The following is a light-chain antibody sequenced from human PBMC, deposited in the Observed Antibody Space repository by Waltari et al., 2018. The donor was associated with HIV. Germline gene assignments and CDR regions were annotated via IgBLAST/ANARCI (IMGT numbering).Light chain of an antibody. J-gene: IGLJ2*01. V-gene: IGLV3-1*01. CDR1: KLGDKY. CDR3: QAWDSSLVV. Sequence: SYELTQPPSVSVSPGQTASITCSGDKLGDKYACWYQQKPGQSPVLVIYQDNKRPSGIPERLSGSNSGNTATLTISGTQAMDEADYYCQAWDSSLVVFGGGTKLTVL. CDR2: QDN.